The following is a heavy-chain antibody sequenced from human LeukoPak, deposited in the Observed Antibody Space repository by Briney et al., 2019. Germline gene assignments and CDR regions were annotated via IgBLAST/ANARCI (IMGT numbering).Heavy chain of an antibody. CDR3: ARDEHDHPFDI. CDR2: ISSSSSTI. D-gene: IGHD2-21*01. CDR1: GFTFSSYS. J-gene: IGHJ3*02. Sequence: GGSLRLSCAASGFTFSSYSMNWVRQAPGKGLEWVSYISSSSSTIYYADSVKGRFTISRDNAKNSLYLQMNSLRAEDTAVYYCARDEHDHPFDIWGQGTMVTVSS. V-gene: IGHV3-48*01.